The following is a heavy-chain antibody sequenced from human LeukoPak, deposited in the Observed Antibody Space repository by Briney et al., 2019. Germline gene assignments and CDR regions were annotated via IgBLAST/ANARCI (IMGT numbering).Heavy chain of an antibody. CDR2: IWYDGSNK. J-gene: IGHJ6*02. CDR1: GFTFSSYG. CDR3: ARDLWAPGIAAADLYYYYGMDV. Sequence: GGSLRLSCAASGFTFSSYGMHWVRQAPGKGLEWVAVIWYDGSNKYYADSVKGRFTISRDNSKNTLYLQMNSLRAEDTAVYYCARDLWAPGIAAADLYYYYGMDVWGQGTTVTVSS. V-gene: IGHV3-33*01. D-gene: IGHD6-13*01.